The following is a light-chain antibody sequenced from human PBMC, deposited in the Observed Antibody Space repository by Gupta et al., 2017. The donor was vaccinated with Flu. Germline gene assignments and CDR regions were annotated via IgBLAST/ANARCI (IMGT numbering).Light chain of an antibody. Sequence: DLVMPQSPDSLAGSLGESATINCKSSQSVLYSSNNKNYLAWYQQKPGQPPKLLIYWASTRESGVPDRFSGSGSGTDFTLTISSLQAEDVAVYYCQQYYSTPGTFGQGTKLEIK. CDR3: QQYYSTPGT. CDR2: WAS. J-gene: IGKJ2*01. CDR1: QSVLYSSNNKNY. V-gene: IGKV4-1*01.